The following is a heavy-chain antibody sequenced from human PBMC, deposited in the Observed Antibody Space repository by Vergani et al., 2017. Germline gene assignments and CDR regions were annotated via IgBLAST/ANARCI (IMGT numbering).Heavy chain of an antibody. CDR3: ARGAHYYGSGSQPGPRPFFYYDGMDV. D-gene: IGHD3-10*01. CDR2: IGYDGSNK. V-gene: IGHV3-33*01. J-gene: IGHJ6*02. CDR1: GFTFSSYG. Sequence: QVQLVESGGGVVQPGRSLRLSCAASGFTFSSYGMHWVRQAPGKGLEWVAVIGYDGSNKYYAYSVKGRFTISRDNSKNTLYLQMNSLRAEDTAVYYCARGAHYYGSGSQPGPRPFFYYDGMDVWGQGTTVTVSS.